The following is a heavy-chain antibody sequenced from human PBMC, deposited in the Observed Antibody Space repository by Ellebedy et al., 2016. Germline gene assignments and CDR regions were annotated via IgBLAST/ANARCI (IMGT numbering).Heavy chain of an antibody. D-gene: IGHD4-23*01. V-gene: IGHV3-23*01. CDR3: AKDGGIFHYGGRFDN. CDR2: ISVSSASA. CDR1: GFAFANYA. J-gene: IGHJ4*02. Sequence: GESLKISCAASGFAFANYAMSWVRQAPGKGLEWISTISVSSASAYYADSVQGRLTISRDNSKNTLYLQMNGLRAEDTAVYYCAKDGGIFHYGGRFDNWGQGALVTVSS.